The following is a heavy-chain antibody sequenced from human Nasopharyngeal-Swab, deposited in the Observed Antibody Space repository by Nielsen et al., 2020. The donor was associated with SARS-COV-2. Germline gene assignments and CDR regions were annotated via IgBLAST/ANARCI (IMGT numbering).Heavy chain of an antibody. V-gene: IGHV3-49*04. J-gene: IGHJ5*02. Sequence: GGSLRLSCTASGFTFGDYAMSWVRQAPGKGLEWVGFIRSKAYGGTTEYAASVKGRFTISRDDSKSIAYLQMNSLKTEDTAMYYCTRAMVRGAPNWFDPWGQGTLVTVSS. CDR1: GFTFGDYA. CDR2: IRSKAYGGTT. CDR3: TRAMVRGAPNWFDP. D-gene: IGHD3-10*01.